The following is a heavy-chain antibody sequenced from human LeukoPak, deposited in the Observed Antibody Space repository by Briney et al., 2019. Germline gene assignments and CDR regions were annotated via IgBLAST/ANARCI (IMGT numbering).Heavy chain of an antibody. Sequence: SGTLSLTCAVSGGSISSSNWWSWVRQPPGKELEWIGEIYHSGSTNYNPSLKSRVTISVDKSKNQFSLKLSSVTAADTAVYYCARGIAAAGRYYMDVWGKGTTVTVSS. CDR1: GGSISSSNW. J-gene: IGHJ6*03. CDR2: IYHSGST. D-gene: IGHD6-13*01. CDR3: ARGIAAAGRYYMDV. V-gene: IGHV4-4*02.